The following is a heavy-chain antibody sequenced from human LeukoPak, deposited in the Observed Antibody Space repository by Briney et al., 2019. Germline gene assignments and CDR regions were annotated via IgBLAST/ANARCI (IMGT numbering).Heavy chain of an antibody. CDR2: IIPIFGTA. V-gene: IGHV1-69*13. CDR3: ARRARDCSRTSCFNYYYYTDV. D-gene: IGHD2-2*01. CDR1: GGTFSSYA. J-gene: IGHJ6*03. Sequence: SVKVSCKASGGTFSSYAISWVRQAPGQGLEWMGGIIPIFGTANYAQKFQGRVTITADESTSTAYMELSSLRSEDTAVYYCARRARDCSRTSCFNYYYYTDVWGKGTTVTVSS.